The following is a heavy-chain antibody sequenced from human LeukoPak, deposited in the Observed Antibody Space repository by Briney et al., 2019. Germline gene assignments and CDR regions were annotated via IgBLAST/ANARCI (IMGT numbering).Heavy chain of an antibody. J-gene: IGHJ4*02. CDR1: GGSIGSSVYY. CDR3: SGKQWVMYYFDS. V-gene: IGHV4-39*01. D-gene: IGHD1-26*01. Sequence: SETLSLTCTVSGGSIGSSVYYWGWIRQPPGKGLEWIGSVYYIGSTYYNPSLESRVTISLDTSKNQFSLKLSSVTAADTGVYYCSGKQWVMYYFDSWGQGNLVTVSS. CDR2: VYYIGST.